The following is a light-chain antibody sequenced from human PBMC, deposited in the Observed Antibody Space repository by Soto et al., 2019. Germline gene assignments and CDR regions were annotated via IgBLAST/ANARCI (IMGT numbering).Light chain of an antibody. CDR2: KAS. CDR1: QSISSW. CDR3: QQYNSYSPYT. V-gene: IGKV1-5*03. Sequence: DIQMTQSPSTLFASVGYRVTITCRASQSISSWLAWYQQKPGKAPKHLIYKASSLESGVPSRFSGSGSGTEFTLTISSLQPDDFATYYCQQYNSYSPYTFGQGTKLEIK. J-gene: IGKJ2*01.